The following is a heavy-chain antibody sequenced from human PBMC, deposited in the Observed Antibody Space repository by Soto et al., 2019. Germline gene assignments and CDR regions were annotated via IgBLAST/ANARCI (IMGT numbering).Heavy chain of an antibody. Sequence: GGSLRLSCAAYGFTFSSYAMHWVRQAPGKGLEWVAVISYDGSNKYYADSVKGRFTISRDNSKNTLYLQMNSLRAEDTAVYYCASDRGAAAGIDYWGQGTLVTVSS. J-gene: IGHJ4*02. CDR1: GFTFSSYA. CDR2: ISYDGSNK. D-gene: IGHD6-13*01. CDR3: ASDRGAAAGIDY. V-gene: IGHV3-30-3*01.